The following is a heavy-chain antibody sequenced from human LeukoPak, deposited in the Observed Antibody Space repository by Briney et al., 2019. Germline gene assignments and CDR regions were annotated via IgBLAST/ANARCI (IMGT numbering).Heavy chain of an antibody. CDR1: GFTFGDYA. J-gene: IGHJ4*02. V-gene: IGHV3-15*01. D-gene: IGHD3-3*02. CDR3: TAERHFSFYY. CDR2: VKSNTDGGTT. Sequence: KPGRSLRLSCTASGFTFGDYAMSWVRQAPGKGLEWVGRVKSNTDGGTTDYAAPVKGRFSISRDDSKNTVYLQMNSLKTEDTAVYFCTAERHFSFYYWGQGTLVTVSS.